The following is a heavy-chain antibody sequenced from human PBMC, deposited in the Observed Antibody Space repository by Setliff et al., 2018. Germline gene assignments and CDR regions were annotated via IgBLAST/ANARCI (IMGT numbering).Heavy chain of an antibody. CDR2: MNEDGRVI. D-gene: IGHD6-19*01. CDR1: AFIFSSYW. J-gene: IGHJ4*02. CDR3: ARDRIAVPGTVWFDY. V-gene: IGHV3-7*03. Sequence: PGGSLRLSCEASAFIFSSYWMTWVRQAPGKGLEWVATMNEDGRVIHYVDSVKGRFTISRDNAKNSLYLQMNSLRVEDTAVYYCARDRIAVPGTVWFDYWGQGTLVTVSS.